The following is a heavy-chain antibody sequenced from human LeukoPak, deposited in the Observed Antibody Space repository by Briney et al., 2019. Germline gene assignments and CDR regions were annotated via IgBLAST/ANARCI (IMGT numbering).Heavy chain of an antibody. J-gene: IGHJ4*02. V-gene: IGHV3-30-3*01. CDR1: GFTFSGYA. Sequence: PGGSLRLSCAASGFTFSGYAMHWVRQAPGKGLEWVAVISKDGSDKYYPGSVRGRFTISRDNSKNTIYLQMDSLRAEDTAIYYCARDYWWNYDYWGQGTLVTVSS. CDR2: ISKDGSDK. CDR3: ARDYWWNYDY. D-gene: IGHD1-7*01.